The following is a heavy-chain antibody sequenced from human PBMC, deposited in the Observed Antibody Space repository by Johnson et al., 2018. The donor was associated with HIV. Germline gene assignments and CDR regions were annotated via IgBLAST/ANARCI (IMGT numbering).Heavy chain of an antibody. V-gene: IGHV3-30-3*01. CDR2: ISYDGSNK. J-gene: IGHJ3*02. CDR3: ARVLWFGELFSLAFNI. D-gene: IGHD3-10*01. CDR1: GFTFSSYA. Sequence: QVQLVESGGGVVQPGRSLRLSCAASGFTFSSYAMHWVRQAPGKGLEWVAVISYDGSNKYYADSVKGRFTISRDNSKNTLYLQMNSLRAEDTAVYYCARVLWFGELFSLAFNIWGQGTMVTVSS.